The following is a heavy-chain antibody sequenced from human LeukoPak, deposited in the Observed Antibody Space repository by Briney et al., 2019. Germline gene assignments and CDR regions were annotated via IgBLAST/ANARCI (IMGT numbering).Heavy chain of an antibody. CDR3: ARDERYDSSGYPFDY. Sequence: PGGSLRLSCAASGFTFSSYGMHWVRQAPGKGLEWVAFIRYDGSNKYYADSVKGRFTISRDNSKNTLYLQMNSLRAEDTAVYYCARDERYDSSGYPFDYWGQGTLVTVSS. V-gene: IGHV3-30*02. J-gene: IGHJ4*02. D-gene: IGHD3-22*01. CDR1: GFTFSSYG. CDR2: IRYDGSNK.